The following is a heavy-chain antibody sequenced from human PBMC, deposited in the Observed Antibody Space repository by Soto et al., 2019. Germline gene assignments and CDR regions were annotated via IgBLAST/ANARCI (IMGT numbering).Heavy chain of an antibody. V-gene: IGHV3-23*01. J-gene: IGHJ5*01. Sequence: PVGSLRLCCAASGFIFRSYAMNWVRQAPGKGLERVSGISGSGDSTYYADAVKGRFTISRDNSKNTLFLQMNSLRDDDGAVYYCAKAGVGGFRGWDTFNWFDSWGQGILVTVSS. CDR3: AKAGVGGFRGWDTFNWFDS. CDR2: ISGSGDST. CDR1: GFIFRSYA. D-gene: IGHD5-18*01.